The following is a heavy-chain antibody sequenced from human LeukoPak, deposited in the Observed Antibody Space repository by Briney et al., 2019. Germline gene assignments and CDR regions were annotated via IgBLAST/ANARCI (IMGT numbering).Heavy chain of an antibody. J-gene: IGHJ4*02. CDR1: GFSVSGYW. V-gene: IGHV3-7*01. Sequence: GGSLRLSCAVSGFSVSGYWMTWVRQAPGKGLEWVANIKQDGSEKNYVDSVKGRFTISRDNAKNSLYLQMNSLRAEDTAVYYCARDLGLYDYGGNIDYWGQGTLVTVSS. D-gene: IGHD4-23*01. CDR2: IKQDGSEK. CDR3: ARDLGLYDYGGNIDY.